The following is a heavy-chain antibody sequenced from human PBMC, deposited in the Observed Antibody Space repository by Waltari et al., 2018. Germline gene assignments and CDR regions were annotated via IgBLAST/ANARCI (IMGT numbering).Heavy chain of an antibody. V-gene: IGHV1-69-2*01. CDR1: GYTFTDYY. J-gene: IGHJ5*02. CDR3: ATEVAGVLSGRFNWFDP. Sequence: EVQLVQSGAEVKKPGATVKISCKVSGYTFTDYYMHWVQQAPGKGLEWMGRVDPEDGETISAEKFQGRVTINADTSTDTAYMELSSLRSEDTAVYYCATEVAGVLSGRFNWFDPWGQGTLVTVSS. D-gene: IGHD6-19*01. CDR2: VDPEDGET.